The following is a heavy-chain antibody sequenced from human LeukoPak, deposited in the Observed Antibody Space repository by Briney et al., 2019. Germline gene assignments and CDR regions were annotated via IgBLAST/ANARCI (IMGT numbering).Heavy chain of an antibody. V-gene: IGHV4-59*01. CDR2: IYYSGST. D-gene: IGHD3-22*01. Sequence: SETLSLTCTVSGGSISYYYWGWIRQPPGKGLEWIGYIYYSGSTNYHPSLKSRVTISVDTSKNQFSLNLSSVTAADTAVYYCAGADYYYDSSGYTYHFDYWGQGILVTVSS. CDR3: AGADYYYDSSGYTYHFDY. J-gene: IGHJ4*02. CDR1: GGSISYYY.